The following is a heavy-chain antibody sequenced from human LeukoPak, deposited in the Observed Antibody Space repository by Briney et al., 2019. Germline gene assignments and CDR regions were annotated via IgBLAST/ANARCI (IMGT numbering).Heavy chain of an antibody. J-gene: IGHJ4*02. CDR3: ARVYGGYGDYHFDY. V-gene: IGHV3-53*01. CDR2: IYSGGST. CDR1: GFTVSNNY. D-gene: IGHD4-17*01. Sequence: PGGSLRLSCAASGFTVSNNYMSWVRQAPGKGLEWVSVIYSGGSTYYADSVKGRFTISRDNSKNTLFLQMNGLRAEDTAVYYCARVYGGYGDYHFDYWGQGTLVTVSS.